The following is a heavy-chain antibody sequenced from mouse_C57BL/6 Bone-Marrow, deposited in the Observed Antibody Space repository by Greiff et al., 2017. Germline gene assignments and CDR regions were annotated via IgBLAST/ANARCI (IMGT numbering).Heavy chain of an antibody. CDR3: ARYSFYAMDY. CDR2: IWSGGST. CDR1: GFSLTSYG. V-gene: IGHV2-2*01. D-gene: IGHD1-1*01. Sequence: VMLVESGPGLVQPSQSLSITCTVSGFSLTSYGVHWVRQSPGKGLEWLGVIWSGGSTDYNAAFISRLSISKDNSKSQVFFKMNSLQAYDTAIYYCARYSFYAMDYWGQGTSVTVSS. J-gene: IGHJ4*01.